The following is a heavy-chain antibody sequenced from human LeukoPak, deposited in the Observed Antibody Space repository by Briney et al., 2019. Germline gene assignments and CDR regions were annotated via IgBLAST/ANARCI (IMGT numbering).Heavy chain of an antibody. CDR2: IYYRGKT. Sequence: PSETLSLTCSVSGGSMSSHYWSWIRQPPGKGLEGIGYIYYRGKTSYIPSLNSRVTISVDTSTNPFSLKLTSVTAADTAVYSCARLYDNDSSGAPDTFDMWGQGTMVTVSS. CDR3: ARLYDNDSSGAPDTFDM. D-gene: IGHD3-22*01. J-gene: IGHJ3*02. CDR1: GGSMSSHY. V-gene: IGHV4-59*11.